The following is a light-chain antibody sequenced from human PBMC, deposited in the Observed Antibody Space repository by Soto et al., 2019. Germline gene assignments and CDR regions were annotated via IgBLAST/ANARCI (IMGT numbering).Light chain of an antibody. CDR1: SSDIGTYNH. V-gene: IGLV2-14*01. CDR3: CSYTTSSTLV. J-gene: IGLJ1*01. CDR2: EDI. Sequence: QSALTQPASVSGSPGQSIAISCAGTSSDIGTYNHVSWYQQHPGKAPQLIIYEDINRPSGLSGRFSGSKSGNTASLTISGLQAEDEADYFCCSYTTSSTLVCGTGTKLTVL.